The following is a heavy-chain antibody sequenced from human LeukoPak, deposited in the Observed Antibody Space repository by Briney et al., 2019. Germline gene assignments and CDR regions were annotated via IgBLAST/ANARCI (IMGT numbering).Heavy chain of an antibody. D-gene: IGHD4-11*01. CDR1: GRSISSGDYY. CDR3: AWTTAKNWFDP. V-gene: IGHV4-30-4*01. CDR2: IYYSGST. Sequence: PSETLSLTCTLSGRSISSGDYYWRWIRQPPGKGLEWIGYIYYSGSTYYNPSLKSRVTISVDTSKNQFSLKLSSVTAADTAVYYCAWTTAKNWFDPWGQGTLVTVSS. J-gene: IGHJ5*02.